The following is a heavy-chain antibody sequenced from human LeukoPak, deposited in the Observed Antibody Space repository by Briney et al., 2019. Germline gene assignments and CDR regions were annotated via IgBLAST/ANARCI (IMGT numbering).Heavy chain of an antibody. CDR3: ARHERPLLYDWFDP. CDR1: GGSISSSSYY. D-gene: IGHD2-2*02. V-gene: IGHV4-39*01. Sequence: PSETLSLTCTVSGGSISSSSYYWGWIRQPPGKGLEWIGSIYYSGSTYYNPSLKSRVTISVDTSKNQFSLKLSSVTAADTAVYHCARHERPLLYDWFDPWGQGTLVTVSS. CDR2: IYYSGST. J-gene: IGHJ5*02.